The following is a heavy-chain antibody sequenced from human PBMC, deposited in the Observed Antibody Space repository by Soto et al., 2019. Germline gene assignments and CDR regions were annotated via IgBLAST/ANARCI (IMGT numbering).Heavy chain of an antibody. Sequence: VQLLESGGGLVQPGGSLRLSCAASGFTFWGYAMSWVRQPPGKGLEWVSSINGRGDDTYYADSVRGRFTISRDNSKNTLYLQIDNLRADDTAMLYCAKSSPKSSACAPWDSWGQGTQVTVSS. CDR2: INGRGDDT. J-gene: IGHJ5*01. CDR3: AKSSPKSSACAPWDS. CDR1: GFTFWGYA. D-gene: IGHD1-26*01. V-gene: IGHV3-23*01.